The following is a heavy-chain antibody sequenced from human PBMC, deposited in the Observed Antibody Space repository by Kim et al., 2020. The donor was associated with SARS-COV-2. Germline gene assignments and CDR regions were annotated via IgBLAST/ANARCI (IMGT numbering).Heavy chain of an antibody. CDR1: GDFFTNFW. J-gene: IGHJ3*02. Sequence: GESLKISCKMSGDFFTNFWIAWVRRLPGKGLEWMGIIYPGDSTTRYSPSFQGQVTISVDKSISTAYMEWRSLKASDSATYYCARRSISIVRGDSHWAYDMWGQGTSLTVFS. D-gene: IGHD3-10*01. V-gene: IGHV5-51*01. CDR3: ARRSISIVRGDSHWAYDM. CDR2: IYPGDSTT.